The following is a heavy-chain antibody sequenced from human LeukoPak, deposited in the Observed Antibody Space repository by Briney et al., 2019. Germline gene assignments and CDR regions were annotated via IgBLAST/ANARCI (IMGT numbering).Heavy chain of an antibody. Sequence: GGSLRLSCAASGFTFSSYWMSWVRKAPGKGLEWVANIKQDGSEKYYVDSVKGRFTISRDNAKNSLYLQMNSLRAEDTAVYYCVSGLYYFDYWGQGTLVTVSS. CDR2: IKQDGSEK. CDR1: GFTFSSYW. J-gene: IGHJ4*02. D-gene: IGHD3-16*01. CDR3: VSGLYYFDY. V-gene: IGHV3-7*01.